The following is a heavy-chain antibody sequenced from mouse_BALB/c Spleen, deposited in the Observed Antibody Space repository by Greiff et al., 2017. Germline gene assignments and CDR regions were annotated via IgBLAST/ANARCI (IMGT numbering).Heavy chain of an antibody. D-gene: IGHD2-4*01. J-gene: IGHJ3*01. V-gene: IGHV5-17*02. CDR2: LSSGSSTI. Sequence: EVHLVESGGGLVQPGGSRKLSCAASGFTFSSFGMHWVRQAPEKGLEWVAYLSSGSSTIYYADTVKGRFTISRDNPKNNLFLQMTSLRSEDTAMYYCASYYDYFAYWGQGTLVTVSA. CDR3: ASYYDYFAY. CDR1: GFTFSSFG.